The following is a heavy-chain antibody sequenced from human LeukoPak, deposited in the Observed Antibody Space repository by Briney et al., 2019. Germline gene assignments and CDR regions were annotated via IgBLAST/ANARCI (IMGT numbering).Heavy chain of an antibody. D-gene: IGHD3-9*01. CDR1: GYTFTGYY. CDR3: ARVGPLRYFDWYQRLYFDY. CDR2: INPESGGT. J-gene: IGHJ4*02. Sequence: ASVKVSCKASGYTFTGYYMHWVRQAPGQGLEWMGWINPESGGTNYAQKFQGRVTMTRDTSISTAYMELSRLRSDDTVVYYCARVGPLRYFDWYQRLYFDYWGQGTLVTVSS. V-gene: IGHV1-2*02.